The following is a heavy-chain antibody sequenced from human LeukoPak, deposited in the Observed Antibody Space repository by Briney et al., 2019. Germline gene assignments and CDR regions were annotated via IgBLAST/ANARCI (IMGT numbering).Heavy chain of an antibody. Sequence: PGGSLRLSCAASGFTFSSYSMNWVRQAPGKGLEWVSSISSRSSYISYADSVKGRYTISRDNAKNSLYLQMNSLRAEDTALYYCAKGGVHYYYYMDVWGKGTTVTVSS. CDR3: AKGGVHYYYYMDV. CDR2: ISSRSSYI. J-gene: IGHJ6*03. V-gene: IGHV3-21*04. CDR1: GFTFSSYS. D-gene: IGHD2-8*01.